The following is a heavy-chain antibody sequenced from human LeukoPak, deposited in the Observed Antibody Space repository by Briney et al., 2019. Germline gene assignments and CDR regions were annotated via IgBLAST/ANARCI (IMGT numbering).Heavy chain of an antibody. J-gene: IGHJ3*02. CDR1: GGSISSGGYS. V-gene: IGHV4-30-2*01. Sequence: PSETLSPTCAVSGGSISSGGYSRSWIRQPPGKGLEWIGYIYHSGSTYYNPSLKSRVTISVDTSKNQFSLKLSSVTAADTAVYYCARLIAAAGDDAFDIWGQGTMVTVSS. D-gene: IGHD6-13*01. CDR3: ARLIAAAGDDAFDI. CDR2: IYHSGST.